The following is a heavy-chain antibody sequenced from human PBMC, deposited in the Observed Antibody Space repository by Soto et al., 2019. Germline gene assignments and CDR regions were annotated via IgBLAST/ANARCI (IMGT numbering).Heavy chain of an antibody. D-gene: IGHD3-9*01. V-gene: IGHV4-39*01. Sequence: SETLSLTCSVSGGSISSNIYYWAWIRQPPGKGLEWIGTISYRGSTSYNPSLKGRVTTSVDTSKNTLYLQMNSLRAEDTAVYYCAKGLRYFDWSMELDYWGQGTLVTVSS. CDR3: AKGLRYFDWSMELDY. CDR1: GGSISSNIYY. CDR2: ISYRGST. J-gene: IGHJ4*02.